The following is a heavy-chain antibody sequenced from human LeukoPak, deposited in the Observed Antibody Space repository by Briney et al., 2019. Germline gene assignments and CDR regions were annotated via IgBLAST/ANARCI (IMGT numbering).Heavy chain of an antibody. CDR3: ARVGYSSSRGAPYYYYYMDV. J-gene: IGHJ6*03. CDR2: ISAYNGNT. D-gene: IGHD6-13*01. Sequence: GASVKVSCKASGYTFTSYGISWVRQAPGQGREWMGWISAYNGNTNYAQKLQGRVTMTTDTSTSTAYMELSSLRSEDTAVYYCARVGYSSSRGAPYYYYYMDVWGKGTTVTVSS. V-gene: IGHV1-18*01. CDR1: GYTFTSYG.